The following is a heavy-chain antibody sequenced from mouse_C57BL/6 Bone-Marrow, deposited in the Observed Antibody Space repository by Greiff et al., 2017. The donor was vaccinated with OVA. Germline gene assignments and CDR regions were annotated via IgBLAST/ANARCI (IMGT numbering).Heavy chain of an antibody. CDR1: GYAFSSSW. D-gene: IGHD1-1*01. J-gene: IGHJ2*01. CDR3: AITTVPDY. V-gene: IGHV1-82*01. CDR2: IYPGDGDT. Sequence: QVQRQQSGPELVKPGASVKISCKASGYAFSSSWMNWVKQRPGKGLEWIGRIYPGDGDTNYNGKFKGKATLTADKSSSTAYMQLSSLTSEDSAVYFCAITTVPDYWGQGTTLTVSS.